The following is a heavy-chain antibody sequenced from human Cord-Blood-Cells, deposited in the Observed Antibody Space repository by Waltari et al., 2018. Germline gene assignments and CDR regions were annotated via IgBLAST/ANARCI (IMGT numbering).Heavy chain of an antibody. D-gene: IGHD1-26*01. CDR3: ASYSGSYYYFDY. CDR1: GYTFTSYD. V-gene: IGHV1-8*01. J-gene: IGHJ4*02. CDR2: MNPNSGNT. Sequence: QVQLVQSGAEVKKPGASVKVSCKASGYTFTSYDINWVRQATGQVLEWMGWMNPNSGNTGYAQKFQGRVTMTRNTSISTAYMELSSLRSEDTAVYYCASYSGSYYYFDYWGQGTLVTVSS.